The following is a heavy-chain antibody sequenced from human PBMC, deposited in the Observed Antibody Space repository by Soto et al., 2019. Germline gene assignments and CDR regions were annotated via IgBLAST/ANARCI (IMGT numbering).Heavy chain of an antibody. CDR1: GYTFTSYG. CDR3: ARGRWDDSSGYDAFDI. V-gene: IGHV1-18*04. J-gene: IGHJ3*02. Sequence: ASVKVSCKASGYTFTSYGISWVRQAPGQGLEWMGWISAYNGNTNYAQKLQGRVTMTTDTSTSTAYMELRSLRSDDTAVYYCARGRWDDSSGYDAFDIWGQGTMVTVS. D-gene: IGHD3-22*01. CDR2: ISAYNGNT.